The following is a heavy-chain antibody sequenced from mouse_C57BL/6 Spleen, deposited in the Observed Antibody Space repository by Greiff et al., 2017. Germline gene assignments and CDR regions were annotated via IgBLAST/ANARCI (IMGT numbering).Heavy chain of an antibody. CDR1: GYSITSGYY. CDR3: ARDGDYGSSSRDY. CDR2: ISYDGSN. Sequence: EVHLVESGPGLVKPSQSLSLTCSVTGYSITSGYYWNWIRQFPGNKLEWMGYISYDGSNNYNPSLKNRISITRDTSKNQFFLKLNSVTTEDTATYYCARDGDYGSSSRDYWGQGTTLTVSS. D-gene: IGHD1-1*01. J-gene: IGHJ2*01. V-gene: IGHV3-6*01.